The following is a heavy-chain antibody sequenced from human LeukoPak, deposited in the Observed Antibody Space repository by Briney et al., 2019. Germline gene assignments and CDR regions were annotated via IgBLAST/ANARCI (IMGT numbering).Heavy chain of an antibody. CDR3: AKNLLGSAAFSWCFDL. Sequence: PGGSLRLSCAASGLTFSNYGMSWVRQAPGKGLEWVSSITGSGGSTCVDSVQGRFTISRDNSKNALYLQMSSLRAEDTAVYYCAKNLLGSAAFSWCFDLWGRGTLVTVSS. J-gene: IGHJ2*01. CDR1: GLTFSNYG. CDR2: ITGSGGST. V-gene: IGHV3-23*01. D-gene: IGHD1-26*01.